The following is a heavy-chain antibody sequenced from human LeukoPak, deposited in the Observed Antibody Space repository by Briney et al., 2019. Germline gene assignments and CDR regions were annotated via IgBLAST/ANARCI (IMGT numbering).Heavy chain of an antibody. V-gene: IGHV3-23*01. D-gene: IGHD3-9*01. J-gene: IGHJ4*02. CDR1: GFTFSSYA. CDR3: ASRRSYDILTGYSFDY. Sequence: GGALRLSCAASGFTFSSYAMSWVRQAPGKGLEWVSAISGSGGSTYYADSVKGRFTISSDNSKNTLYLQMNSLRAEDTAVYYCASRRSYDILTGYSFDYWGQGTLVTVSS. CDR2: ISGSGGST.